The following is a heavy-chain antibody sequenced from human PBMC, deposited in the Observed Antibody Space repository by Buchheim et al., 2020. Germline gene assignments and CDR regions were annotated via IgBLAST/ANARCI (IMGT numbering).Heavy chain of an antibody. Sequence: QVQLVESGGGVVQPGRSLRLSCAASGFTFSSYGMHWVRQAPGKGLEWVAAIWYDGSNKYYADSVKGRFTISRDNSKNTLYLQMNSLRAEDTAVYYCARGDDFWSGYPNYGMDVWGQGTT. J-gene: IGHJ6*02. CDR3: ARGDDFWSGYPNYGMDV. V-gene: IGHV3-33*01. CDR1: GFTFSSYG. D-gene: IGHD3-3*01. CDR2: IWYDGSNK.